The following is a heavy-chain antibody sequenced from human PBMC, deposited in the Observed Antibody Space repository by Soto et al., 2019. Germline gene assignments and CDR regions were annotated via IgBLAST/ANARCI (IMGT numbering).Heavy chain of an antibody. V-gene: IGHV3-23*01. CDR2: ISESGGST. J-gene: IGHJ4*02. CDR3: AKVGGRYFDWLCDY. D-gene: IGHD3-9*01. CDR1: GFTFSSYA. Sequence: SGGSLRLSCAASGFTFSSYAMSWVRQAPGKGLEWVSGISESGGSTHYADSVKGRLTISRDDSKNTLYLLMNSLRAEDTAVYYCAKVGGRYFDWLCDYWGQGTLVTVSS.